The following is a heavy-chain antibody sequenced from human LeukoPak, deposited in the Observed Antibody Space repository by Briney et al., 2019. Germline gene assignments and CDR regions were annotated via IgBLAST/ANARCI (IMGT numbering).Heavy chain of an antibody. V-gene: IGHV4-34*01. J-gene: IGHJ4*02. CDR2: INHSGST. D-gene: IGHD4-17*01. CDR3: ASRTTVTTN. CDR1: GGTFSGYY. Sequence: SETLSLTCAVYGGTFSGYYWSWIRQPPGKGLEWIGEINHSGSTNYNPSLKSRVTISVDTSKNQFSLKLSSVTAADTAVYYCASRTTVTTNWGQGTLVTVSS.